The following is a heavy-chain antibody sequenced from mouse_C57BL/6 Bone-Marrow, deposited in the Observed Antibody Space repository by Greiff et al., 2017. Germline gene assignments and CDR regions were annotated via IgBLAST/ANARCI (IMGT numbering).Heavy chain of an antibody. D-gene: IGHD1-1*01. J-gene: IGHJ4*01. CDR3: AYQGSSYSYAMDY. Sequence: QVQLKQPGAELVRPGSSVKLSCKASGYTFTSYWMHWVKQRPIQGLEWIGNIDPPDSETHYTQKFKDKATLTVDKSSSTAYMQLSSMTSEDSAVFYCAYQGSSYSYAMDYWGQGTSVTVSS. CDR1: GYTFTSYW. V-gene: IGHV1-52*01. CDR2: IDPPDSET.